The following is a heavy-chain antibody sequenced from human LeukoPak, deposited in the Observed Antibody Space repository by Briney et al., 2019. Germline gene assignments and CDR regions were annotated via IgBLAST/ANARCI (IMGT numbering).Heavy chain of an antibody. D-gene: IGHD3-22*01. CDR1: GYTFTGYY. CDR3: ARDLTHYDSSGSLS. CDR2: INPNSGDT. Sequence: ASVKVSCKASGYTFTGYYMHWVRQAPGQGLEWMGWINPNSGDTNYAQKFQGRVTLTRDTSISTAYMELSRLTSDDTAVYYCARDLTHYDSSGSLSWGQGTLVTVSS. V-gene: IGHV1-2*02. J-gene: IGHJ5*02.